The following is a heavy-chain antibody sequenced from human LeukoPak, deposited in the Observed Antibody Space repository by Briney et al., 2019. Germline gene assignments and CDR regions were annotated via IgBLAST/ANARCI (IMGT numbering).Heavy chain of an antibody. J-gene: IGHJ4*02. CDR3: ATTGKDYYDSSGRTPEWGL. D-gene: IGHD3-22*01. Sequence: GASVKVSCKASGYTFTSYYMHWVRQAPGQGLEWMGIINPSGGSTSYAQKFQGRVTMTRDTSTSTVYMELSSLRSEDTAVYYCATTGKDYYDSSGRTPEWGLWGQGTLVTVSS. CDR1: GYTFTSYY. V-gene: IGHV1-46*01. CDR2: INPSGGST.